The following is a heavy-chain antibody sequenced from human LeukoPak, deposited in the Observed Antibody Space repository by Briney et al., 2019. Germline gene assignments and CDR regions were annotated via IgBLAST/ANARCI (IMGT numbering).Heavy chain of an antibody. Sequence: GRSLRLSCAASGFTFSSYAMHWVRQAPGKGLEWVAVISYDGSNKYYADPVKGRFTISRDNSKNTLYLQMNSLRAEDTAVYYCARDAYFDYWGQGTLVTVSS. CDR2: ISYDGSNK. CDR3: ARDAYFDY. V-gene: IGHV3-30*01. CDR1: GFTFSSYA. J-gene: IGHJ4*02.